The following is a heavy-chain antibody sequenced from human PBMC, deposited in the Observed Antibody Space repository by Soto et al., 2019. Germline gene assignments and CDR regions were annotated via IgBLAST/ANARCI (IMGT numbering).Heavy chain of an antibody. J-gene: IGHJ3*02. V-gene: IGHV3-23*01. CDR3: EKDRGGVYYGGGVFDI. CDR1: GFTFSSYA. CDR2: ISGSGGST. D-gene: IGHD3-22*01. Sequence: GGSLRLSCAASGFTFSSYAMSWVRQAPGKGLEWVSAISGSGGSTYYADSVKGRFTISRDNSKNTLYLQMNSLRAEDTAVYYCEKDRGGVYYGGGVFDIWGKGKMVT.